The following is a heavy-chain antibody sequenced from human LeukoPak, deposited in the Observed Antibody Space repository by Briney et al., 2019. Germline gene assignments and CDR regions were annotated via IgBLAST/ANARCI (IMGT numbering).Heavy chain of an antibody. CDR2: ISSGSSTI. Sequence: GGSLRLSCAASGFTFSSYSMNWVRQAPGKGLEWVSYISSGSSTIYYADSVKGRFTISRDNAKNSLYLQMNSLRAEDTAVYYCARDAPPYYYDSSGYPDAFDIWGQGTMVTVSS. D-gene: IGHD3-22*01. J-gene: IGHJ3*02. V-gene: IGHV3-48*01. CDR3: ARDAPPYYYDSSGYPDAFDI. CDR1: GFTFSSYS.